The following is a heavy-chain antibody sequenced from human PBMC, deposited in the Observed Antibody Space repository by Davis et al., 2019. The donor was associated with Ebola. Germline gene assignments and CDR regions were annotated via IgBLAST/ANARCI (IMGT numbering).Heavy chain of an antibody. CDR2: INDSGNT. CDR3: ARGGAQTYHYGSGRYSFVYYFDY. CDR1: GGSFSGYH. Sequence: GSLRLSCAVYGGSFSGYHWSWIRQPPGKGLEWIGEINDSGNTNYNPSLKSRVTISVDTSKNQFSLKVNSVTAADTAVYFCARGGAQTYHYGSGRYSFVYYFDYWGQGTLVTVSS. J-gene: IGHJ4*02. D-gene: IGHD3-10*01. V-gene: IGHV4-34*01.